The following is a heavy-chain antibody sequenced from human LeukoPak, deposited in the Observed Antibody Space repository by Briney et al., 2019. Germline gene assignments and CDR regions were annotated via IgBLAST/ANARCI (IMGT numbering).Heavy chain of an antibody. CDR3: ARAGYSSGWYGGAPDY. CDR1: GYTFTGYY. CDR2: INPNSGGT. V-gene: IGHV1-2*02. D-gene: IGHD6-19*01. Sequence: ASVKVSCKASGYTFTGYYMHWVRQAPGQGLEWMGWINPNSGGTNYAQKFQGRVTMTRDTSISTAYVELSRLRSDDTAVYYCARAGYSSGWYGGAPDYWGQGTLVTVSS. J-gene: IGHJ4*02.